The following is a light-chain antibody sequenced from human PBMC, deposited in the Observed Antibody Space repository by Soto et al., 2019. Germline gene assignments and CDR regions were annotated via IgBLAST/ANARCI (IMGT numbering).Light chain of an antibody. CDR3: QQYNNWPPIT. CDR2: GAS. Sequence: EIVLTQSPGTLSLSPGERGTLSCRASQSVSSNFLAWYQQKPGQAPRLLIYGASTRATGIPARFSGSGSGTEFTLTISSLQSEDFAVYYCQQYNNWPPITFGQGTRLEIK. J-gene: IGKJ5*01. V-gene: IGKV3-15*01. CDR1: QSVSSN.